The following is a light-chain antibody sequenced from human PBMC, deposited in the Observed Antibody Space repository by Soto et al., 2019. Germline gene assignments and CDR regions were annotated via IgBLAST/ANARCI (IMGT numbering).Light chain of an antibody. J-gene: IGKJ2*01. CDR2: GAS. CDR1: QSVSSSY. CDR3: QQCGDSPET. V-gene: IGKV3-20*01. Sequence: EIVLTQSPGTLSLSPGERATLSCRASQSVSSSYLAWYQQKPGQAPRLLIYGASSRATGIPDRFSGSGSGTDFTLTISRLEPEDFAVYYCQQCGDSPETFGQGTKLEIK.